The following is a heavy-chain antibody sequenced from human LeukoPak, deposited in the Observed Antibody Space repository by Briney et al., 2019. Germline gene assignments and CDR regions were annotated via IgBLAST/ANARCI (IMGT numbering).Heavy chain of an antibody. V-gene: IGHV1-46*01. D-gene: IGHD5-24*01. CDR3: ARAQRALVRVPPAY. J-gene: IGHJ4*02. CDR2: INPSGGST. CDR1: GYTFTSYY. Sequence: ASVTVSCKASGYTFTSYYMHWVRQAPRQGLEWMGIINPSGGSTSYARKFQGRVTMTRDTSTSTVYMELSSLRSEDTAVYYCARAQRALVRVPPAYWGQGTLVTVSS.